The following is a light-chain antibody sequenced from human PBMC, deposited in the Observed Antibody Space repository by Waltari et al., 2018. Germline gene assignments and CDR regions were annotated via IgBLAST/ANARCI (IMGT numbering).Light chain of an antibody. J-gene: IGKJ1*01. V-gene: IGKV3-20*01. CDR2: HTT. CDR3: QHYVRLPAT. CDR1: QSIVKY. Sequence: EIMLTQSPGTLSLSPGDRATLSCKASQSIVKYLAWYQQKPGQAPRLLIYHTTIRATGIPDRFSGSGSETDFSLTISILAPEDFAVYYCQHYVRLPATFGQGTNVEIK.